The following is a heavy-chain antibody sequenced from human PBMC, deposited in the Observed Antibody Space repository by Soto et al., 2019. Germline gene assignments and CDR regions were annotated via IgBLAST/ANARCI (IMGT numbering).Heavy chain of an antibody. CDR1: GDSITTSGHL. CDR2: ISYSGTT. V-gene: IGHV4-39*01. J-gene: IGHJ5*02. CDR3: ASHYYGSGSYYPNWFDP. Sequence: PSETLSLTCTVSGDSITTSGHLWGWIRQPPGKGLEWIGTISYSGTTIYNPSLKSRTTISVDSSKNQFSLSLVSVTAADTAVYYCASHYYGSGSYYPNWFDPWGQGTLVTVSS. D-gene: IGHD3-10*01.